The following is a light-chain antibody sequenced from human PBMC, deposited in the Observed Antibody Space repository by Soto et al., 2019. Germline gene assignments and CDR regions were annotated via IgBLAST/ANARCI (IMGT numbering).Light chain of an antibody. J-gene: IGKJ4*01. CDR3: QQYYSTLALT. V-gene: IGKV4-1*01. CDR1: QSVLYSSNNKNY. CDR2: WAS. Sequence: DIVMTQSPDSLAVSLGERATINCKSSQSVLYSSNNKNYLAWYQQKPGQPPKLLIYWASTRESGVTDRFSGSGSGTDFNLTISSLQAEDVAVYYCQQYYSTLALTFGGGTKVEIK.